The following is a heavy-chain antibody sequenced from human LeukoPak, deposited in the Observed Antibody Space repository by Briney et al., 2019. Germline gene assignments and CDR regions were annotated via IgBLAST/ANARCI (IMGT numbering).Heavy chain of an antibody. J-gene: IGHJ4*02. CDR3: ARHPLGGTSLASFDY. V-gene: IGHV4-31*02. Sequence: SETLSLTCTVTGGSITSGGDYWSSIRQHPGKGLEWIGYIYYSGSTYYNPSLKSRVTISVDTSKNQFSLKLSSVTAADTAVYYCARHPLGGTSLASFDYWGEGALVTVSS. D-gene: IGHD2-2*01. CDR1: GGSITSGGDY. CDR2: IYYSGST.